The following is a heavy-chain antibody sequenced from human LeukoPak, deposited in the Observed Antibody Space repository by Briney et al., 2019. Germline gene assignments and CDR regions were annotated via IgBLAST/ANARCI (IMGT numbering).Heavy chain of an antibody. V-gene: IGHV4-59*01. CDR3: ARTGGSGWYEVDY. CDR1: GGSISSYY. J-gene: IGHJ4*02. CDR2: IYYSGST. D-gene: IGHD6-19*01. Sequence: SETLSLTCTVSGGSISSYYWSWIRQPPGKGLEWVGYIYYSGSTNYNPSLKSRVTISVDTSKNQFSLKLSSVTAADTAVYYCARTGGSGWYEVDYWGQGTLVTVSS.